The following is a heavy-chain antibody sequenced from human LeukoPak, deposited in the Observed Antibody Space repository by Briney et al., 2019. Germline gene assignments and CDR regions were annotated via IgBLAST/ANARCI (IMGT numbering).Heavy chain of an antibody. V-gene: IGHV3-23*01. D-gene: IGHD3-22*01. J-gene: IGHJ4*02. Sequence: GGSLRLSCAASGFTFSSYAVSWVRQAPGKGLEWVSSISGNGDYTFYAGSVKGRFTISRDNSKNTLYLQMNSLRAEDTAIYYCAKDRPNYYESNGHYYRRDGDYWGQGALVTVSS. CDR1: GFTFSSYA. CDR3: AKDRPNYYESNGHYYRRDGDY. CDR2: ISGNGDYT.